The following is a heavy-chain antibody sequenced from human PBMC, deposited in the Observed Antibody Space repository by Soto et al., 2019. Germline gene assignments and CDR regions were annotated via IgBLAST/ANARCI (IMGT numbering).Heavy chain of an antibody. V-gene: IGHV3-48*02. J-gene: IGHJ4*02. Sequence: GGSLRLSCAASGFTFSSYSMNWVRQASRKGLEWVSYISSSSSTIYYADSVKGRFTISRDNAKNSLYLQMNSLRDEDTAVYYCARGAHILLWFGELLDYWGQGTLVTVSS. CDR2: ISSSSSTI. CDR3: ARGAHILLWFGELLDY. CDR1: GFTFSSYS. D-gene: IGHD3-10*01.